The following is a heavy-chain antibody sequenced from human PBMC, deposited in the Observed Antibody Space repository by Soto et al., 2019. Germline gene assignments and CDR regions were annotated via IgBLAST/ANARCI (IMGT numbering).Heavy chain of an antibody. D-gene: IGHD1-26*01. CDR2: FNPRDPAA. Sequence: GESLRISCVGAGDSFITYWVGWVRQMPGKGLEWMGIFNPRDPAATYSPSFQGQVTISADRSISTAYLQWNSLKASDTAIYYCARGGKHGSHFYGMDVWGQGTTVTVSS. CDR1: GDSFITYW. J-gene: IGHJ6*02. CDR3: ARGGKHGSHFYGMDV. V-gene: IGHV5-51*01.